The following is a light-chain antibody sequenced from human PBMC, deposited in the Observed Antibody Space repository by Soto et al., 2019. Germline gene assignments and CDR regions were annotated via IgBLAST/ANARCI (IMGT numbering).Light chain of an antibody. V-gene: IGKV3-20*01. Sequence: EIVLTQSPGTLSLSPGERATLSCRASQSVSSSYLAWYQQKPGQAPRLLIYGASSGATGTPDRFSGSGSGTDFTLTISRLEPEDFAVYYCQQYGSPWTFGQGTKVDIK. J-gene: IGKJ1*01. CDR2: GAS. CDR3: QQYGSPWT. CDR1: QSVSSSY.